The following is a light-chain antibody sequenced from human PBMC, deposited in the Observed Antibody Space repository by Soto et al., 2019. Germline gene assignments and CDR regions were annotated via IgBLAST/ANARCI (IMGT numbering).Light chain of an antibody. CDR1: QSISSW. CDR2: DAS. CDR3: QQYNSAWT. Sequence: DIQMTQSPSTLSASVGDRVTITCRASQSISSWLAWYQQKPGKAPKLLIYDASSLESGVPSRFSCSGSGTEFTLTISSLQPDDFATYYCQQYNSAWTFGQGTKVEI. J-gene: IGKJ1*01. V-gene: IGKV1-5*01.